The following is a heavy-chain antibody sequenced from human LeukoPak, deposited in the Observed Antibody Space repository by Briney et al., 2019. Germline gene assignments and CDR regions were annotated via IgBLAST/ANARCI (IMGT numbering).Heavy chain of an antibody. CDR3: GRGGGRVRGGPRGY. J-gene: IGHJ4*02. D-gene: IGHD3-10*01. Sequence: SETLSLTCTVSGGSISSYYWSWIRQPPGKELEWIGYIYYSGNTNYNPSLKSRVTISVDTSKNQFSLKLSSVTAADTAVYYCGRGGGRVRGGPRGYWGRETRVTVSS. V-gene: IGHV4-59*08. CDR2: IYYSGNT. CDR1: GGSISSYY.